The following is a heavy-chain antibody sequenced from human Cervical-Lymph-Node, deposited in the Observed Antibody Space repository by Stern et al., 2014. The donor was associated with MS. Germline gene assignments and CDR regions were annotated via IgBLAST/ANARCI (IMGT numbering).Heavy chain of an antibody. J-gene: IGHJ4*02. Sequence: EVQLVESGGGLVQPGGSLRLSCAASGFTFSSYDMHCVRQATGKGLEWVSAIGTAGDTYYPGSVKGRFTISRENAKNSLYLQMNSLRAGDTAVYYCARDVGDGYFDYWGQGTLVTVSS. D-gene: IGHD5-24*01. CDR1: GFTFSSYD. CDR3: ARDVGDGYFDY. CDR2: IGTAGDT. V-gene: IGHV3-13*01.